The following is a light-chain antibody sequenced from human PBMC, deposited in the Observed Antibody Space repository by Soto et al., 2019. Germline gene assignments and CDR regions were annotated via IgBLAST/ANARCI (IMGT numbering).Light chain of an antibody. Sequence: DIQMTQSPSSLSASVGDRVTITCRASQSISTYLIWYQQKLGKAPKLLIYAASNLQSGVPSRFSGSGSGTEFTLTISSLQPEDFAIYYCQQYNTYPWTFGQGTKVDI. J-gene: IGKJ1*01. V-gene: IGKV1-39*01. CDR2: AAS. CDR3: QQYNTYPWT. CDR1: QSISTY.